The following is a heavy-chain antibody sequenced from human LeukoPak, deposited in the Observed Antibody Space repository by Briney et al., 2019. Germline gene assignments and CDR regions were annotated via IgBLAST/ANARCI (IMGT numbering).Heavy chain of an antibody. CDR3: ARDPGSFLSGSGWLNWFEP. J-gene: IGHJ5*02. CDR1: GYTFTSYG. CDR2: ISAYNGNT. Sequence: ASVKVSCKASGYTFTSYGISWVRQAPGQGLEWMGWISAYNGNTNYAQKLQGRVTMTRDTSTSTAYMELSSLRSEDTVVYYCARDPGSFLSGSGWLNWFEPWGQGTLLTVSS. V-gene: IGHV1-18*01. D-gene: IGHD6-19*01.